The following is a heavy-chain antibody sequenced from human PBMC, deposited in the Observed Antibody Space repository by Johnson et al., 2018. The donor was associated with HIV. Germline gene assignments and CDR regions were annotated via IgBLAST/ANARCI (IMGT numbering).Heavy chain of an antibody. Sequence: QMLLVESGGGLVQPGGSLRLSCAASGFTFSSYAMHWVRQPPGKGLELVAFISYDGTNKYFTDSVRGRFTISRDNSRNTLFLQMNSLRAEDTAMYFCVRRFYDSSAFDVWGQGTLVTVSS. J-gene: IGHJ3*01. D-gene: IGHD3-22*01. V-gene: IGHV3-30-3*01. CDR2: ISYDGTNK. CDR1: GFTFSSYA. CDR3: VRRFYDSSAFDV.